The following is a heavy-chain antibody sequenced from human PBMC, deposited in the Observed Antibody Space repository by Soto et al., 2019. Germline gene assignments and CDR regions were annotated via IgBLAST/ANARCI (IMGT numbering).Heavy chain of an antibody. V-gene: IGHV5-51*01. D-gene: IGHD3-16*01. CDR3: ARRYVRSYYDDY. Sequence: WESLKISCEASGYTFTNFWIGWVRQTPGKGLEWMGIIYPSNSETKYSPSFQGQVTISADKSTSTAYLQWSSLRASDTAMYYCARRYVRSYYDDYWGQGTLVTVSS. CDR1: GYTFTNFW. CDR2: IYPSNSET. J-gene: IGHJ4*02.